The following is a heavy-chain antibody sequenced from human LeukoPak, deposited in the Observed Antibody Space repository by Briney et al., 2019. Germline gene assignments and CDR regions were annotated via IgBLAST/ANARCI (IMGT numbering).Heavy chain of an antibody. J-gene: IGHJ2*01. Sequence: PWGSLRLSCAASGFTVSSNYMSWVRQAPAKGLEWVSVIYRGGSTHYAGSVEGRFTISRDKSKNTVYLQLNSLRAEDTAVYYCARSPDYGDPYWYFDLWGRGTLVTVTS. V-gene: IGHV3-53*01. CDR3: ARSPDYGDPYWYFDL. CDR2: IYRGGST. CDR1: GFTVSSNY. D-gene: IGHD4-17*01.